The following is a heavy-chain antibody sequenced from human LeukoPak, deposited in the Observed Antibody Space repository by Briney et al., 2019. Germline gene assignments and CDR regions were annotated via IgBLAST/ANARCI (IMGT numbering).Heavy chain of an antibody. Sequence: ASVKVSCKASGYTFSSYGISWVRQGPGQGLEWMGWISAYNGNTNYAQKLQGRVTITTDTSTSTAYMELRSLRSDDTAVYYCARLVTEYQLRTYYFDYWGQGTLVTVSS. D-gene: IGHD2-2*01. CDR2: ISAYNGNT. V-gene: IGHV1-18*01. J-gene: IGHJ4*02. CDR1: GYTFSSYG. CDR3: ARLVTEYQLRTYYFDY.